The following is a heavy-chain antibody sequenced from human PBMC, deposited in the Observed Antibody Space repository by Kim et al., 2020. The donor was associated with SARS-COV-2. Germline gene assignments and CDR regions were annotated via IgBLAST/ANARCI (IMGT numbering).Heavy chain of an antibody. CDR2: IYHSGST. V-gene: IGHV4-4*02. CDR1: GGSISSSNW. J-gene: IGHJ4*02. D-gene: IGHD3-16*01. Sequence: SETLSLTCAVSGGSISSSNWWSWVRQPPGKGLEWIGEIYHSGSTNYNPSLKSRVTISVDKSKNQFSLKLSSVTAADTAVYYCARDVSAGPRLGFGVRPTNLRTNDWGQGTLVTVSS. CDR3: ARDVSAGPRLGFGVRPTNLRTND.